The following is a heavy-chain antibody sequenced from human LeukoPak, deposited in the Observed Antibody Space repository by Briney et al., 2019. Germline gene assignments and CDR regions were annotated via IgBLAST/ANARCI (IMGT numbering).Heavy chain of an antibody. D-gene: IGHD3-16*01. Sequence: SETLSLTCTVSGGSISSSSYFWGWIRQPPGKGLEWIGSIYYSGSTYYNPSLNSPLTMSVDTSKNQFSLKLSSVTAADTAVYYCARQDYDNGDYWGQGTLVTVSS. CDR1: GGSISSSSYF. CDR3: ARQDYDNGDY. V-gene: IGHV4-39*01. J-gene: IGHJ4*02. CDR2: IYYSGST.